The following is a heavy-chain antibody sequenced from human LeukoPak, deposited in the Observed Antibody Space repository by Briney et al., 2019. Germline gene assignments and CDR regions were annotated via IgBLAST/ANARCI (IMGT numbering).Heavy chain of an antibody. J-gene: IGHJ4*02. D-gene: IGHD6-19*01. CDR2: IYYSGST. CDR3: ARKAYSSGWRNFDY. CDR1: GGSISSYY. Sequence: SAETLSLTCTVSGGSISSYYWSWIRQPPGKGLEWIGYIYYSGSTNYNPSLKSRVTISVDTSKNQFSLKLCAVTAADTAVYYWARKAYSSGWRNFDYWGQGTLVTVSS. V-gene: IGHV4-59*01.